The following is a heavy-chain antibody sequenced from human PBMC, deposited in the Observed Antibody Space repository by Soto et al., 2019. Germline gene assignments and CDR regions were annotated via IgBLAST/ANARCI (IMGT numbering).Heavy chain of an antibody. J-gene: IGHJ6*04. Sequence: QVQLVQSGAEVKKPGSSVKVSCKASGGTFSSYAISWVRQAPGQGLEWMGGIIPIFGTANYAQKFQGRVTITAYESTSTAYMELSSLRSEDTAVYYCASYGSGSYYIPYYYYYYGIDVWGEGTTVTVSS. CDR2: IIPIFGTA. D-gene: IGHD3-10*01. CDR1: GGTFSSYA. V-gene: IGHV1-69*01. CDR3: ASYGSGSYYIPYYYYYYGIDV.